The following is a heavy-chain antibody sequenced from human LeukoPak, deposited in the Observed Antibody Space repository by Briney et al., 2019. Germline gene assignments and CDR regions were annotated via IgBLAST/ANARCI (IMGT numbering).Heavy chain of an antibody. CDR1: GGTFSSYA. Sequence: SVKVSCKASGGTFSSYAISWVRQAPGQGLEWMGGIIPIFGTANYAQKFQGRVTITADESTCTAYMELSSLRSEDTAVYYCARSPYYYGSGSHYYFDYWGQGTLVTVSS. D-gene: IGHD3-10*01. CDR2: IIPIFGTA. CDR3: ARSPYYYGSGSHYYFDY. J-gene: IGHJ4*02. V-gene: IGHV1-69*13.